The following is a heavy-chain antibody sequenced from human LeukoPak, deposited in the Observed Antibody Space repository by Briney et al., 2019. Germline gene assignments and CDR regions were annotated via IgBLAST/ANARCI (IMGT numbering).Heavy chain of an antibody. CDR3: ARVGDRGYCSGGSCYFYDAFDI. J-gene: IGHJ3*02. Sequence: ASVKVSCKASGYTFSAYYMHWVRQAPGQGLEWMGWINPNSGGTNYAQRFQGRVTMTRDTSISTAYMELSRLRSDDTAVYYCARVGDRGYCSGGSCYFYDAFDIWGQGTMVTVSS. CDR1: GYTFSAYY. CDR2: INPNSGGT. D-gene: IGHD2-15*01. V-gene: IGHV1-2*02.